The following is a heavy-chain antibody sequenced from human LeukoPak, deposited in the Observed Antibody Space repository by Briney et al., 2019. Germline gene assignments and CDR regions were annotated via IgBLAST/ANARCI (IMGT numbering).Heavy chain of an antibody. D-gene: IGHD3-10*01. V-gene: IGHV3-23*01. CDR1: GCTFSTYV. Sequence: GGSLRLSCAASGCTFSTYVMNWVRQPPGRGLEWVSSISGSGGSTFYVDSVKGRFAISRDNSKNTLFLQLSGLRAEDTALYYGAIFCASGSRSRASGFWGQGTMVTVSS. J-gene: IGHJ4*02. CDR2: ISGSGGST. CDR3: AIFCASGSRSRASGF.